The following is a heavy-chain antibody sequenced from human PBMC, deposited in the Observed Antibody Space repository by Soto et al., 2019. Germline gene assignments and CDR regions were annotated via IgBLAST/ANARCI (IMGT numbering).Heavy chain of an antibody. CDR2: INHSGST. J-gene: IGHJ4*02. CDR3: ARVYLGYCSSTSCRQRYSSSWYLSGGIDY. D-gene: IGHD2-2*01. CDR1: GGSFSGYY. Sequence: SETLSLTCAVYGGSFSGYYWSWIRQPPGKGLEWIGEINHSGSTNYNPSLKSRVTISVDTSKNQFSLKLSSVTAADTAVYYCARVYLGYCSSTSCRQRYSSSWYLSGGIDYWGQGTLVTVSS. V-gene: IGHV4-34*01.